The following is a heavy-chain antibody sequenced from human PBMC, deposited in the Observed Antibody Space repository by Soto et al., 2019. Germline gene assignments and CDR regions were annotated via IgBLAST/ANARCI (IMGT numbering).Heavy chain of an antibody. D-gene: IGHD1-20*01. Sequence: EVQLVESGGGLVQPGGSLKLSCAASGFTFSGSAMHWVRQASGKGLEWVGRIRSKANSYATAYAASVKGRFTISRXVSKNTAYLQMNSLKTEDTAVYYCTRPYNWNDGFGPWGQGTLVTVSS. CDR1: GFTFSGSA. J-gene: IGHJ5*02. CDR3: TRPYNWNDGFGP. CDR2: IRSKANSYAT. V-gene: IGHV3-73*02.